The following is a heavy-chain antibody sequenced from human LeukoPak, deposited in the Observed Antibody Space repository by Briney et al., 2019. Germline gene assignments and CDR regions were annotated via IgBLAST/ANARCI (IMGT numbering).Heavy chain of an antibody. D-gene: IGHD3-10*01. Sequence: SQTLSLTCTVSGGSISSGDYYWSWIRQPPGKGLEWIGYIYYSGSTYYNPSLKSRVTISVDTSKNQLSLKLSSVTAADTAVYYCARVTYGSGSYYSFDYWGQGTLVTVSS. J-gene: IGHJ4*02. CDR2: IYYSGST. CDR1: GGSISSGDYY. CDR3: ARVTYGSGSYYSFDY. V-gene: IGHV4-30-4*01.